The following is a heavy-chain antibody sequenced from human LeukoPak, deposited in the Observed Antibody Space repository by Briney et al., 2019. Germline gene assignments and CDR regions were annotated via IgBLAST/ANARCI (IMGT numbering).Heavy chain of an antibody. J-gene: IGHJ4*02. Sequence: PGGSLRLSCAASGFTFSSYAMSWVRQAPGKGLEWVSAISGSGGSTYYADSVKGRFTISRDNSKNTLYLQMNSLRAEDTAVYYCAKYYYDSSGYCSVGYDYWGQGTPVTVSS. V-gene: IGHV3-23*01. CDR1: GFTFSSYA. D-gene: IGHD3-22*01. CDR2: ISGSGGST. CDR3: AKYYYDSSGYCSVGYDY.